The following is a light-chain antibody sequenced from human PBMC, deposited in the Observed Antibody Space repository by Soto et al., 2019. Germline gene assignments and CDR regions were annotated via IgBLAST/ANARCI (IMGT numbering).Light chain of an antibody. CDR2: AAS. V-gene: IGKV1-16*01. Sequence: DIEMTQSPSSLSASVGDRVTITCRASQGVNNYLAWIQQKPGKAPRPLIYAASILQDGVPSRFTGSGSGTDFTLTISSLQPEDFATYYCLQYDTNPRTFGQGTTMEI. CDR1: QGVNNY. CDR3: LQYDTNPRT. J-gene: IGKJ1*01.